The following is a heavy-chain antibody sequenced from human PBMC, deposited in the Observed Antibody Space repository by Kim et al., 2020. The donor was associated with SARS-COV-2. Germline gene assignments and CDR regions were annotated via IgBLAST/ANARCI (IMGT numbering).Heavy chain of an antibody. D-gene: IGHD6-19*01. V-gene: IGHV4-38-2*02. Sequence: SETLSLTCTVSGYSISSGYYWGWIRQPPGKGLEWIGSIYHSGSTYYNPSLKSRVTISVDTSKNQFSLKLSSVTAADTAVYYCARESLESWELKQWLARWYFDLWGRGTLVTVYS. CDR2: IYHSGST. CDR1: GYSISSGYY. CDR3: ARESLESWELKQWLARWYFDL. J-gene: IGHJ2*01.